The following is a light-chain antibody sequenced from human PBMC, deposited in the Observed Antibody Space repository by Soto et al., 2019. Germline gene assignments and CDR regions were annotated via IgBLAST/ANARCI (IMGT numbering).Light chain of an antibody. CDR1: SSDVGGYNY. V-gene: IGLV2-11*01. CDR2: DVS. CDR3: CSYAGSYSLYV. J-gene: IGLJ1*01. Sequence: QSVLTQPRSVSGSPGQSVTISCTGTSSDVGGYNYVSWYQQHPGKAPKLMIYDVSKRPSGVPDRFSGSKSGNTASLTISGLQAEDEADYYCCSYAGSYSLYVFGPGTKATVL.